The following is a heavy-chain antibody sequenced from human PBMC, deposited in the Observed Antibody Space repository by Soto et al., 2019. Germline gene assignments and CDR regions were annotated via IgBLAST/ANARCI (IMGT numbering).Heavy chain of an antibody. Sequence: QVQLQESGPGLVKPSETLSLTCTVSGGSISSYYWSWIRQPPGKGLEWIGYIYYSGSTNYNPSLTSRSTTSEATSKTQCSRKLSSVTAADTAVYYGGRRYGGTFDYWGQGTLVTVSS. D-gene: IGHD3-16*01. CDR3: GRRYGGTFDY. J-gene: IGHJ4*02. CDR1: GGSISSYY. CDR2: IYYSGST. V-gene: IGHV4-59*01.